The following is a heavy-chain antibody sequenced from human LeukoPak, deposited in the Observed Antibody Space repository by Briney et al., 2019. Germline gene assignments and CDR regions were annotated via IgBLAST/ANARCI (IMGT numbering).Heavy chain of an antibody. D-gene: IGHD6-13*01. CDR3: ARDWQQLASDYYYYGMDV. V-gene: IGHV1-69*13. CDR2: IIPIFGTA. CDR1: GGTFGSYA. J-gene: IGHJ6*02. Sequence: SVKVSCKASGGTFGSYAISWVRQAPGQGLEWMGGIIPIFGTANYAQKFQGRVTITADESTSTAYMELSSLRSEDTAVYYCARDWQQLASDYYYYGMDVWGQGTTVTVSS.